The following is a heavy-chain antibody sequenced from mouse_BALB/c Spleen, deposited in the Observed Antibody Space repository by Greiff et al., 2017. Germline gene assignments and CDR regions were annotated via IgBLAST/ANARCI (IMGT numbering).Heavy chain of an antibody. Sequence: VQLKESGGGLVKPGGSLKLSCAASGFTFSSYAMSWVRQTPEKRLEWVASISSGGSTYYPDSVKGRFTISRDNARNILYLQMSSLRSEDTAMYYCASYGRNYFDYWGQGTTLTVSS. CDR3: ASYGRNYFDY. CDR1: GFTFSSYA. D-gene: IGHD1-1*01. V-gene: IGHV5-6-5*01. CDR2: ISSGGST. J-gene: IGHJ2*01.